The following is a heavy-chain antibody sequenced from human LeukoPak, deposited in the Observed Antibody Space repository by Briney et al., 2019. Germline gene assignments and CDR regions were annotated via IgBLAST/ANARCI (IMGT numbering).Heavy chain of an antibody. CDR3: VRSVTAAGRFDL. Sequence: PGGSLRLSCAASGFTFDDYAMHWVRQAPGKGLEWVSLISGDGGSTYSADSVNGRFTISRYNSKNSLYLQVNSLRTDDTALYYCVRSVTAAGRFDLWGQGTLITVSS. V-gene: IGHV3-43*02. CDR1: GFTFDDYA. J-gene: IGHJ4*02. CDR2: ISGDGGST. D-gene: IGHD6-13*01.